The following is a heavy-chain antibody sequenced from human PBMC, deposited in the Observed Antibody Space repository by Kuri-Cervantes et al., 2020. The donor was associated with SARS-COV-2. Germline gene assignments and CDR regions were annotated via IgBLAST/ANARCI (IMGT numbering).Heavy chain of an antibody. CDR2: INHSGST. J-gene: IGHJ4*02. V-gene: IGHV4-34*01. Sequence: SQTLSLTCAVYGGSFSGYYWSWIRQPPGKGLEWIGEINHSGSTNYNPSLKSRVTISVDTSKNQFSLKLSSVTAADTAVYYCARVKLRDAYYFDYWGQGTLVTVSS. CDR3: ARVKLRDAYYFDY. CDR1: GGSFSGYY.